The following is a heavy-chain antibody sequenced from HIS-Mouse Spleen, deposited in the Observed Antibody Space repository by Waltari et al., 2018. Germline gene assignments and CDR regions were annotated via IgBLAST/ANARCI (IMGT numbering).Heavy chain of an antibody. CDR1: GGSISSSSYY. D-gene: IGHD6-13*01. CDR2: IYYSGST. V-gene: IGHV4-39*07. CDR3: AREIPYSSSWYDWYFDL. J-gene: IGHJ2*01. Sequence: QLQLQESGPVLVKPSETLSLTCTVSGGSISSSSYYWGWIRQPPGKGLEWIGSIYYSGSTYYNPSLKSRVTISVDTSKNQFSLKLSSVTAAYTAVYYCAREIPYSSSWYDWYFDLWGRGTLVTVSS.